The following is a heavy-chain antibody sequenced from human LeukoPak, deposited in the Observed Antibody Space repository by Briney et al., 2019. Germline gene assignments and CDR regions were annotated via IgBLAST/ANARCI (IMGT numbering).Heavy chain of an antibody. Sequence: KPSETLSLTCTVSGGSISSYYWSWIRQPPGKGLEWIAYIYYSGSTNYNPSLKSRVTISVDTSKNQFSLKLSSVTAADTAVYYCARLRYDILTGYFDYWGQGTLVTVSS. CDR1: GGSISSYY. V-gene: IGHV4-59*08. D-gene: IGHD3-9*01. CDR3: ARLRYDILTGYFDY. CDR2: IYYSGST. J-gene: IGHJ4*02.